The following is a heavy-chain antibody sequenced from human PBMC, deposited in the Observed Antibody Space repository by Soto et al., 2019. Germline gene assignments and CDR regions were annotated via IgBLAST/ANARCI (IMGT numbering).Heavy chain of an antibody. CDR2: INQDGSER. CDR1: GLTFRNDW. J-gene: IGHJ4*01. D-gene: IGHD4-17*01. Sequence: PRGSLRLSCAGSGLTFRNDWLSWVRQAPGKGLEWVANINQDGSERYYVDSVRGRFTISRDNVENSLYLQLNSLRPEDTAVYYGAGYGYGLSAAAYWGQRTLVIVSS. V-gene: IGHV3-7*03. CDR3: AGYGYGLSAAAY.